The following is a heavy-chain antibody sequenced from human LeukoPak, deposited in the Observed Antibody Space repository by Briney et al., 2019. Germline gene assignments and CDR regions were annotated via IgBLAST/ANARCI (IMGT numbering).Heavy chain of an antibody. J-gene: IGHJ6*02. CDR2: ISHSSSYL. V-gene: IGHV3-21*01. Sequence: AGGSLRLSCAASGFTFSNHWMTWVRQAPGKGPEWVASISHSSSYLFYADSVKGRFTISRDNAKNSMFLQLDSLRADDTAVYYCARQGYGHDGGDYSYSGLDVWGQGTTVTVSS. D-gene: IGHD2-15*01. CDR1: GFTFSNHW. CDR3: ARQGYGHDGGDYSYSGLDV.